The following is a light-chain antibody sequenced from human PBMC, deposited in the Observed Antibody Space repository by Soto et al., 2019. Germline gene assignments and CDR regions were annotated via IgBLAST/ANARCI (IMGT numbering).Light chain of an antibody. CDR2: HVS. Sequence: QSVLTQPASVSGSPGQSITISCTGTSSDVGGYNYVSWYQQHPAKVPKLMIYHVSNRPSGVSDRFSGSKSGNTASLTISGLQAEDDGDYYCSSYTTSSTYVFGTGTKVTVL. V-gene: IGLV2-14*01. CDR3: SSYTTSSTYV. CDR1: SSDVGGYNY. J-gene: IGLJ1*01.